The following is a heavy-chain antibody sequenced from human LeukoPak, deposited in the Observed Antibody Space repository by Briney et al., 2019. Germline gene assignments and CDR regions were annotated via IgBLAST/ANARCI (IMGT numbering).Heavy chain of an antibody. CDR3: ARDRSISAAGDTY. V-gene: IGHV3-74*01. D-gene: IGHD6-13*01. CDR1: GFSFSSYS. CDR2: VNRDGSST. J-gene: IGHJ4*02. Sequence: PGGSLRLSCGASGFSFSSYSMNWVRQAPGKGLVWVSRVNRDGSSTSYADSVKGRFTISRDNAKNTLSLQMNSLRAEDTAVYYCARDRSISAAGDTYWGQGTLVTVSS.